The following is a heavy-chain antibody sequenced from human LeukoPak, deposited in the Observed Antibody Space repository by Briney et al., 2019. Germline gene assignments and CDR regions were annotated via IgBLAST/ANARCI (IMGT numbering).Heavy chain of an antibody. CDR2: INHSGST. CDR3: ARALSYSGYEVDAFDI. D-gene: IGHD5-12*01. Sequence: PSETLSLTCAVYGGSFSGYYWSWIRQPPGKGLEWIGEINHSGSTNYNPSLKSRVTISVDTSKNQFSLKLSSVTAADTAVYYCARALSYSGYEVDAFDIWGQGTMVTVSS. CDR1: GGSFSGYY. V-gene: IGHV4-34*01. J-gene: IGHJ3*02.